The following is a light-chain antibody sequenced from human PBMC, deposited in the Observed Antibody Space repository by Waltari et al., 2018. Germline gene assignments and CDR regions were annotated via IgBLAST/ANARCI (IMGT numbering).Light chain of an antibody. V-gene: IGKV1-16*02. CDR1: QGIDNY. J-gene: IGKJ2*01. CDR2: AAS. Sequence: DIQLTQSPSSLSESVGDSITSTCRASQGIDNYLAWFQQKPVKAPQSLIYAASTLQSGVPSKCSGSGFGTDFTLTINGLQPEDFATYFCQQYDSYPHTFGQGTRLEVK. CDR3: QQYDSYPHT.